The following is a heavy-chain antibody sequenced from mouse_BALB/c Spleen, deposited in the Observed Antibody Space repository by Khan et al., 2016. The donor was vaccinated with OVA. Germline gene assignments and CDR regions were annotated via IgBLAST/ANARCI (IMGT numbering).Heavy chain of an antibody. V-gene: IGHV1-20*02. CDR1: GYSFTGYF. CDR2: INPHIGET. J-gene: IGHJ2*01. Sequence: VQLKESGPELVKPGASVKISCKASGYSFTGYFMNWVIQSHGKSLEWIGRINPHIGETFYNQKFTGKATLTVDESSSTAHMELRSLASEDSAVYYCARIYGSDFDYWGQGTTLTVSS. CDR3: ARIYGSDFDY. D-gene: IGHD1-1*01.